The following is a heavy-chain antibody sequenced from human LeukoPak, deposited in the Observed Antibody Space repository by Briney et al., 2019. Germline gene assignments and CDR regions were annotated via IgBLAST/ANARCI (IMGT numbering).Heavy chain of an antibody. D-gene: IGHD3-16*01. Sequence: GESLKISCKGSGYSFTTYWIAWVRQMPGKGVEWMGIIYPGDSEIRNSPSFQGQVTISADKPISTAYRQWSSLKASDTAMYYCARRGIMYYGMDVWGQGTTVTVSS. CDR3: ARRGIMYYGMDV. J-gene: IGHJ6*02. CDR1: GYSFTTYW. V-gene: IGHV5-51*01. CDR2: IYPGDSEI.